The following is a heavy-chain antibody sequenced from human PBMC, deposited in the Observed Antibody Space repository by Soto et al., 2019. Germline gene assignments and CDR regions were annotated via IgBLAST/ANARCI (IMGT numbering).Heavy chain of an antibody. CDR1: GGTFSSYA. J-gene: IGHJ6*02. D-gene: IGHD5-12*01. CDR2: IIPIFGTA. CDR3: ATHPMATITEYYGMDV. Sequence: QVQLVQSGAEVKKPGSSVKVSCTASGGTFSSYAISWVRQAPGQGLEWMGGIIPIFGTANYAQKSQGRVTITADESTSTAYMELSSLRSEDTAVYYCATHPMATITEYYGMDVWGQGTTVTVCS. V-gene: IGHV1-69*12.